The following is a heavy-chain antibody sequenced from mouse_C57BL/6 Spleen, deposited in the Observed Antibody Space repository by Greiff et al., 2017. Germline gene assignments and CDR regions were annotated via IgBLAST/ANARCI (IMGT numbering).Heavy chain of an antibody. V-gene: IGHV1-61*01. CDR3: ARNDNYCWFAY. Sequence: QVHVKQPGAELVRPGSSVKLSCKASGYTFTSYWMDWVKQRPGQGLEWIGNFYPSDSETNYNQKFKDKATLTVDKSSSTAYMPLSSLTSEDSAVYYGARNDNYCWFAYWGQGTLVTVSA. D-gene: IGHD2-12*01. J-gene: IGHJ3*01. CDR2: FYPSDSET. CDR1: GYTFTSYW.